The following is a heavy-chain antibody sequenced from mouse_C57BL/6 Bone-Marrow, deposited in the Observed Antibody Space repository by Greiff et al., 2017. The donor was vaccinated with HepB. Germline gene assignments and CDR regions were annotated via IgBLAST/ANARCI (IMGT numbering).Heavy chain of an antibody. CDR2: INPGSGGT. Sequence: QVQLQQSGAELVRPGTSVKVSCKASGYAFTNYLIEWVKQRPGQGLEWIGVINPGSGGTNYNEKFKGKATLTADKSSSTAYMQLSSLTSEDSAVYFCARGRPSMAYYYAMDYWGQGTSVTVSS. CDR3: ARGRPSMAYYYAMDY. V-gene: IGHV1-54*01. D-gene: IGHD1-1*02. CDR1: GYAFTNYL. J-gene: IGHJ4*01.